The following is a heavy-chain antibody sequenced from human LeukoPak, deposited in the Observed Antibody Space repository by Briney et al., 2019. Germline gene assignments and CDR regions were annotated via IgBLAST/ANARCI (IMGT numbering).Heavy chain of an antibody. Sequence: GASVKVSCKASGGTFSSYAISWVRQAPGQGLEWMGGIIPIFGTANYAQKFQGRVTITTDESTSTAYMALNSLRTENTAVYYCAREGSSGASYYMDVWGKGTTVTVSS. V-gene: IGHV1-69*05. D-gene: IGHD6-13*01. J-gene: IGHJ6*03. CDR1: GGTFSSYA. CDR2: IIPIFGTA. CDR3: AREGSSGASYYMDV.